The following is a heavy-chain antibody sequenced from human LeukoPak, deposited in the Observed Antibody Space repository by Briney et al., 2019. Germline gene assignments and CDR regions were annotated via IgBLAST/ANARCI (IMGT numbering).Heavy chain of an antibody. CDR1: GYTFTSFG. CDR2: ISGYNGNT. J-gene: IGHJ4*02. CDR3: AREDTRRGSRGYFDY. D-gene: IGHD2-2*01. Sequence: ASVKVSCKASGYTFTSFGISWVRQAPGQGLEGMGWISGYNGNTNYAQKLQGRVTMTTDTSTSTAYMELRSLRSDDTAVYYCAREDTRRGSRGYFDYWGQGTLVTVSS. V-gene: IGHV1-18*01.